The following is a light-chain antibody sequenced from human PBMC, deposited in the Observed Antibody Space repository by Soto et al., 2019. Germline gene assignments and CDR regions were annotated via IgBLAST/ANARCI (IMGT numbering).Light chain of an antibody. Sequence: QSVLTQPASVSGSPGQSITISCTGTSSDIGSYDLVSWYQQHPGTAPKLIIYDNNKRPSGIPDRFSGSKSGTSGTLDITGLQTGDEADYYCATWDGSLPGEVFGGGTKLTVL. J-gene: IGLJ2*01. CDR3: ATWDGSLPGEV. CDR2: DNN. V-gene: IGLV1-51*01. CDR1: SSDIGSYDL.